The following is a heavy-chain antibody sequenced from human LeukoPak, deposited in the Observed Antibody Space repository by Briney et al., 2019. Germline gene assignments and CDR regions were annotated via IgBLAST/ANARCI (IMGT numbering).Heavy chain of an antibody. D-gene: IGHD3-22*01. CDR1: GGSISSTNW. V-gene: IGHV4-39*01. CDR3: ARLTNSDSSGYYLDY. Sequence: SETLSLTCGVSGGSISSTNWWSWIRQPPGKGLEYIGSMSYSGSTYYNPSLKSRVTISVDTSKNQFSLKLSSVTAADTAVYYCARLTNSDSSGYYLDYWGQGTLVTVSS. J-gene: IGHJ4*02. CDR2: MSYSGST.